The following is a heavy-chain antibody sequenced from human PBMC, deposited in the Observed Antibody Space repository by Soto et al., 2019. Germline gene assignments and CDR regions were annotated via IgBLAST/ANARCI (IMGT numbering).Heavy chain of an antibody. CDR1: GGSISSSSYY. CDR3: ARTPLYYYYGMDV. J-gene: IGHJ6*02. Sequence: SETLSLTCTVSGGSISSSSYYWGWIRQPPGKGLEWIGSIYYSGSTYYNPSLKSRVTISVDTSKNQFSLKLSSVTAADTAVYYCARTPLYYYYGMDVWGQGTTVTVSS. V-gene: IGHV4-39*01. CDR2: IYYSGST.